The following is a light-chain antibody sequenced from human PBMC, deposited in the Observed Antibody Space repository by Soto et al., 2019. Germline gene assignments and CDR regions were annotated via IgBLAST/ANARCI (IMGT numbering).Light chain of an antibody. CDR1: QGINNY. CDR3: KQANSFPRT. CDR2: GAS. J-gene: IGKJ1*01. Sequence: IQLTQSPSSLSASVGDRVTITCRASQGINNYVAWYQQKPGKAPKLLIYGASTLQSGVPSRFSGSGSGTDFTLTIRSLQPEDFATYYCKQANSFPRTFGQGTKVDIK. V-gene: IGKV1-9*01.